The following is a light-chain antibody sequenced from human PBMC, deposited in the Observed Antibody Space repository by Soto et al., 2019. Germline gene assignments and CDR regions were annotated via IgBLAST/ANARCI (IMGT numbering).Light chain of an antibody. J-gene: IGLJ2*01. CDR2: EDT. CDR1: SSAVGSYNL. CDR3: CSYAGSSTFVV. V-gene: IGLV2-23*02. Sequence: QSALTQPASVSGSPGQSITISCTGTSSAVGSYNLVSWYQQHPGKAPKLMIYEDTKRPSGVSNRFSGSKSGNTASLTISGLQAEDEAAYYCCSYAGSSTFVVFGGGTKLTVL.